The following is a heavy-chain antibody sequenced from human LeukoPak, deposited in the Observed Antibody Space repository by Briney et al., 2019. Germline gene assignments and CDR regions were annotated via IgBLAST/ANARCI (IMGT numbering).Heavy chain of an antibody. V-gene: IGHV3-48*01. D-gene: IGHD6-6*01. J-gene: IGHJ4*02. CDR3: ETWYSSSPSFDY. CDR2: ISTNSGTI. CDR1: GFTFSDYS. Sequence: GGSLRLSCAASGFTFSDYSMNWVRQAPGKELEWVSYISTNSGTIYYADSVEGRFTISRDNAKSSLYLQMDSLRAEDTAVYYCETWYSSSPSFDYWGQGTLVTVSS.